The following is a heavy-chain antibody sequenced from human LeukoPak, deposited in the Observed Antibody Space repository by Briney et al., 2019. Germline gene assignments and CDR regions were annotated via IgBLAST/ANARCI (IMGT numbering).Heavy chain of an antibody. Sequence: ASVKVSCKASGYTFTGYYMHWVRQAPGQGLEWMGWISAYNGNTNYAQKLQGRVTMTTDTSTSTAYMELRSLRSDDTAVYYCARDHPPYCGGDCYYDYWGQGTLVTVSS. V-gene: IGHV1-18*04. CDR2: ISAYNGNT. CDR3: ARDHPPYCGGDCYYDY. CDR1: GYTFTGYY. D-gene: IGHD2-21*02. J-gene: IGHJ4*02.